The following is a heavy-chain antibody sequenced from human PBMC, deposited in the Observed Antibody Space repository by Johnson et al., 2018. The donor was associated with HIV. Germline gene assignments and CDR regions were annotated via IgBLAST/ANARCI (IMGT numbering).Heavy chain of an antibody. D-gene: IGHD4-17*01. Sequence: VQLVESGGGVVQPGRSLRLSCAASGFTVSSNYMSWVRQAPGKGLEWVSVIYSGGSTYYADSVKGRFTISRDNSKNTLFLQMNSLRAEDTALYYCARANSYGDYRAKAFDIWGQGTMVTVSS. V-gene: IGHV3-66*01. CDR1: GFTVSSNY. J-gene: IGHJ3*02. CDR2: IYSGGST. CDR3: ARANSYGDYRAKAFDI.